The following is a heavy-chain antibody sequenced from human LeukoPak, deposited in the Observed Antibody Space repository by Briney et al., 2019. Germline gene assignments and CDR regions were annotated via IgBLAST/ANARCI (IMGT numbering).Heavy chain of an antibody. D-gene: IGHD6-19*01. CDR2: ISSSSSYI. CDR1: GFTFSSYA. V-gene: IGHV3-21*01. Sequence: GGSLRLSCAASGFTFSSYAMSWVRQAPGKGLEWVSSISSSSSYIYYADSVKGRFTISRDNAKNSPYLQMNSLRAEDTAVYYCARVGIIAVVDYWGQGTLVTVSS. J-gene: IGHJ4*02. CDR3: ARVGIIAVVDY.